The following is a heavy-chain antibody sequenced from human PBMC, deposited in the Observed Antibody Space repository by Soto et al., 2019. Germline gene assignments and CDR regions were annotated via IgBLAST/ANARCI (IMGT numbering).Heavy chain of an antibody. J-gene: IGHJ3*02. Sequence: ESGGGVVQPGRSLRLSCAASGFTFSSYGMHWVRQAPGKGLEWVAVIWYDGSNKYYADSVKGRFTISRDNSKNTLYLQMNSLRAEDTAVYYCARGGRDGYADAFDIWGQGTMVTVSS. CDR2: IWYDGSNK. V-gene: IGHV3-33*01. D-gene: IGHD5-12*01. CDR1: GFTFSSYG. CDR3: ARGGRDGYADAFDI.